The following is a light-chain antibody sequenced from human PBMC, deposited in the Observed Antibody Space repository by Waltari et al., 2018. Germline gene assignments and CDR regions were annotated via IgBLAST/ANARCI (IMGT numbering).Light chain of an antibody. CDR2: AAS. Sequence: DIQMTQSPSSLSASVGDRVTITCRASQSISSYLNWYQQKPGKAPKLLIYAASSLQSGVPSRFSGSGSGTDYTLTISNLQPEDFATYYCHQIYSTLGDTFGQGTKLEIK. V-gene: IGKV1-39*01. J-gene: IGKJ2*01. CDR1: QSISSY. CDR3: HQIYSTLGDT.